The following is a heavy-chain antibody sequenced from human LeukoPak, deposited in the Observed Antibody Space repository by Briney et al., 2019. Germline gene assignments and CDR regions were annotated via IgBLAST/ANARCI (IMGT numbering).Heavy chain of an antibody. D-gene: IGHD3-10*01. Sequence: GRSLRLSCAASGFTFSSYAMHWVRQAPGKGLEWVSIISYDGTTKDYTDSVKGRFTISRDNSKNTLYLQMTSLRTEDTAVYYCAKGVETSTTGELPYYFDYWGQGTLVTVSS. CDR3: AKGVETSTTGELPYYFDY. V-gene: IGHV3-30*04. CDR2: ISYDGTTK. J-gene: IGHJ4*02. CDR1: GFTFSSYA.